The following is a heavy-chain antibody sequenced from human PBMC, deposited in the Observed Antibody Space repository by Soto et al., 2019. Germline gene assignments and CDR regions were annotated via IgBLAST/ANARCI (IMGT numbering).Heavy chain of an antibody. V-gene: IGHV3-48*01. Sequence: EVQLVESGGGLVQPGGSLRLSCAASGFTFSSYSMNWVRQAPGKGLEWVSYISSSSSTIYYADSVKGRFTISRDNAKNSLYLQMNSLRAEDTAVYYCARGGIAVAGTRAAFDIWGQGTMVTVSS. CDR3: ARGGIAVAGTRAAFDI. CDR1: GFTFSSYS. J-gene: IGHJ3*02. D-gene: IGHD6-19*01. CDR2: ISSSSSTI.